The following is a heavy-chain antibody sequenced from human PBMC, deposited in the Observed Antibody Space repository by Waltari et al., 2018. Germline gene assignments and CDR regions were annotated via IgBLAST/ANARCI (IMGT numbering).Heavy chain of an antibody. CDR1: GFTVTNYY. CDR3: ARGNTASLDY. CDR2: IYSAVTT. D-gene: IGHD2-21*02. V-gene: IGHV3-53*01. J-gene: IGHJ4*02. Sequence: HLVESGGGLIQPGGSLRLSCAASGFTVTNYYMSWVRPAPGRGLECVSVIYSAVTTYYADSVKGRFTISRDTFRNTLYLQMDNLRPDDTAVYYCARGNTASLDYWGQGTLVTVSS.